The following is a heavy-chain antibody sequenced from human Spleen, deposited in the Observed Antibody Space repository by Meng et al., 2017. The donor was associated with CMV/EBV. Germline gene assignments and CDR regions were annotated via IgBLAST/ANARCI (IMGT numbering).Heavy chain of an antibody. J-gene: IGHJ6*02. D-gene: IGHD3-3*01. CDR1: GFTVSNNY. CDR3: ARDHDFWSGQSPMDV. CDR2: IYSGGNT. Sequence: GGSLRLSCAASGFTVSNNYMSWVRQAPGKGLEWVSVIYSGGNTYYADSVKGRFTISRDNAKNSLYLQMNSLRAEDTALYYCARDHDFWSGQSPMDVWGQGTTVTVSS. V-gene: IGHV3-53*01.